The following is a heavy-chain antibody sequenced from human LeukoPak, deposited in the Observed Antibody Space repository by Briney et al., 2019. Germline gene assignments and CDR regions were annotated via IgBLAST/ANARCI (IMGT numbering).Heavy chain of an antibody. D-gene: IGHD3-3*01. Sequence: SETLSLTCTVSGGSISSYYWSWIRQPPGKGLEWIGYIYYSGSTNYSPSLKSRVTISVDTSTNQFSLKLGSVTAAARAVYYCARMSDFWSGYRSGYYFDYWGQGTLVTVSS. J-gene: IGHJ4*02. V-gene: IGHV4-59*01. CDR3: ARMSDFWSGYRSGYYFDY. CDR1: GGSISSYY. CDR2: IYYSGST.